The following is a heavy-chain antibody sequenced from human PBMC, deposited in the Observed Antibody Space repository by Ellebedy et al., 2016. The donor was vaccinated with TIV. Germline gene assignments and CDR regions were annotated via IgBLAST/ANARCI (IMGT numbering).Heavy chain of an antibody. J-gene: IGHJ4*02. D-gene: IGHD2-21*02. CDR2: INTKTGNP. CDR3: AVTGVVTTEFDY. Sequence: AASVTVSCKASGYTFTTYDMNWVRQAPGQGLEWMGWINTKTGNPTYAQGFTGRFVFSFDTSVSTAYLQINSLKPEDTAVFYCAVTGVVTTEFDYWGQGALVTVSS. CDR1: GYTFTTYD. V-gene: IGHV7-4-1*02.